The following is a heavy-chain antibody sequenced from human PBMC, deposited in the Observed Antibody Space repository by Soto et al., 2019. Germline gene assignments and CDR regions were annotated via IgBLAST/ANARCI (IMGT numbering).Heavy chain of an antibody. D-gene: IGHD3-10*01. V-gene: IGHV4-31*03. Sequence: SETLSLTCTVSGGSISSGGYYWSWIRQHPGKGLEWIGYIYYSGSTYYNPSLKSRVTISVDTSKNQFSLKLSSVTAADTAVYYCARDRGVVVVRGVTSGYFDYWGQGTLVTVSS. CDR1: GGSISSGGYY. J-gene: IGHJ4*02. CDR2: IYYSGST. CDR3: ARDRGVVVVRGVTSGYFDY.